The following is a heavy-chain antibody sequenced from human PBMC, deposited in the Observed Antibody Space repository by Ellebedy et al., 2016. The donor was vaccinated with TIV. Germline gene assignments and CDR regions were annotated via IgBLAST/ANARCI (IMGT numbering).Heavy chain of an antibody. CDR2: INQDGSEK. D-gene: IGHD6-19*01. Sequence: GESLKISXAASGFTFRSYWMCWVRQAPGKGLEWVANINQDGSEKYYVDSVKGRFTISRDNAKNSLYLQVNSLRAEDTAVYYCAKIQWLVRRYYFDYWGQGTLVTVSS. J-gene: IGHJ4*02. CDR1: GFTFRSYW. CDR3: AKIQWLVRRYYFDY. V-gene: IGHV3-7*01.